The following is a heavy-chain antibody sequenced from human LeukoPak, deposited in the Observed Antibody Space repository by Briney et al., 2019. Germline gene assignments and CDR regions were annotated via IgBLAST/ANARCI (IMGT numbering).Heavy chain of an antibody. V-gene: IGHV1-18*04. D-gene: IGHD1-26*01. J-gene: IGHJ6*02. CDR2: ISAYNGNT. Sequence: ASVKVSCKASGYTFTGYYMHWVRQAPGQGLEWMGWISAYNGNTTYAQKLQGRVTMTTDTSTSTAYMELRSLRSDDTAVYYCARGPGIVGATVYYYYYGMDVWGQGTTVTVSS. CDR1: GYTFTGYY. CDR3: ARGPGIVGATVYYYYYGMDV.